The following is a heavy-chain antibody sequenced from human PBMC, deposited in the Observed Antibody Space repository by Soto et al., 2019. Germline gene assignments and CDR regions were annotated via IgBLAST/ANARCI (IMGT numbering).Heavy chain of an antibody. D-gene: IGHD3-22*01. CDR2: LSYSGGT. V-gene: IGHV4-39*07. CDR1: GGSISSSSSY. CDR3: ARVRAGAPYYYDSTGFDH. Sequence: PSETLSLTCSVSGGSISSSSSYWGWIRQPPGKGLEWIGSLSYSGGTDYSPSLKRRVTISVDTSKNQFSLKLSSVTAADSAVYYCARVRAGAPYYYDSTGFDHWGQGSLVTVSS. J-gene: IGHJ4*02.